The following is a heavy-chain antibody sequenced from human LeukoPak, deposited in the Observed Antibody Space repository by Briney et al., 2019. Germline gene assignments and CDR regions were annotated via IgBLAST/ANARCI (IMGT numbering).Heavy chain of an antibody. CDR3: AREDYGDYKGRFDY. D-gene: IGHD4-17*01. J-gene: IGHJ4*02. CDR2: IYYSGST. CDR1: GGSISSGGYY. V-gene: IGHV4-31*03. Sequence: LQTLSLTCTVSGGSISSGGYYWSWIRQHPGKGLEWIGYIYYSGSTYYNPSLKSRVTISVDTSKNQFSLKLSSVTAADTAVYYCAREDYGDYKGRFDYWGQGTLVTVSS.